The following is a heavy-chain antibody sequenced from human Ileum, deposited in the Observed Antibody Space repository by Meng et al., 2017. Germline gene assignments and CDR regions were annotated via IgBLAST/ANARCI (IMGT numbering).Heavy chain of an antibody. Sequence: QDKLVQAGAEMKAPGASMKVSCKASGYTFTTNDINWVRQAPGQGLEWMGWVSPSSGNTHYAQKFQGRVTMTRDISISTVYMELTSLKSDDTAVYYCARGVGDLGDYWGQGTLVTVSS. D-gene: IGHD3-16*01. V-gene: IGHV1-8*02. CDR3: ARGVGDLGDY. CDR1: GYTFTTND. CDR2: VSPSSGNT. J-gene: IGHJ4*02.